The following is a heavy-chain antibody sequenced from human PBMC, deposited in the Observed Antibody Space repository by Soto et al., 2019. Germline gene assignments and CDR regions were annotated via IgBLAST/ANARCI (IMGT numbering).Heavy chain of an antibody. D-gene: IGHD3-22*01. J-gene: IGHJ4*02. CDR1: GGSFINNY. CDR3: ARTYASNGYANEFDS. CDR2: IYDSGST. V-gene: IGHV4-59*01. Sequence: SETLSLAWAVYGGSFINNYWGWVRPPPGRGPGWLGYIYDSGSTSYNPALKSRVTMSAERSKNQFSLKLTSVTGADTAVDYCARTYASNGYANEFDSWGQGILVTVSS.